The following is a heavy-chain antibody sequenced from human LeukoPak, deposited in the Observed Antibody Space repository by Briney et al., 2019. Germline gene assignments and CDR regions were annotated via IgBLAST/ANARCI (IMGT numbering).Heavy chain of an antibody. J-gene: IGHJ5*02. CDR3: ARAPHSDYDRMAVAGKERFDP. V-gene: IGHV4-30-4*01. Sequence: PSQTLSLTCTVSGGSISSGDYYWSWIRQPPGKGLEWIGYIYYTGSTHYNPSLKSRVIISVDTSKNQFSLNLRSVTAADTAVYYCARAPHSDYDRMAVAGKERFDPWGQGTLVTVSS. CDR2: IYYTGST. D-gene: IGHD6-19*01. CDR1: GGSISSGDYY.